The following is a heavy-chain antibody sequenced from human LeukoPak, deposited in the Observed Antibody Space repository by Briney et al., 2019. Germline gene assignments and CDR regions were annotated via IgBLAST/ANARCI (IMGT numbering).Heavy chain of an antibody. CDR3: ANGFVEDTIFGVVRYFDY. CDR2: IYYSGST. J-gene: IGHJ4*02. D-gene: IGHD3-3*01. V-gene: IGHV4-39*01. CDR1: GGSISSSSYY. Sequence: SETLSLTCTVSGGSISSSSYYWGWIRLPPGKGLDWIGSIYYSGSTYYNPSLKSRVTISVDTSKNQFSLKLSSVTAADTAVYYCANGFVEDTIFGVVRYFDYWGQGTLVTVSS.